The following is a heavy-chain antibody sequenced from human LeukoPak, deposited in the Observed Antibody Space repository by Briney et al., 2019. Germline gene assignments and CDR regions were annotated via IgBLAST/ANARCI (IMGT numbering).Heavy chain of an antibody. Sequence: PSETLSLTCTVSGGSISSHYWSWIRQPPGKGLEWIGYIYYSGSTNYNPSLKSRVTISVDTSKNQFSLKLSSVTAAVTAVYYCARISRGGSQYYYYMDVWGKGTTVTVSS. CDR2: IYYSGST. J-gene: IGHJ6*03. CDR1: GGSISSHY. D-gene: IGHD2-15*01. CDR3: ARISRGGSQYYYYMDV. V-gene: IGHV4-59*11.